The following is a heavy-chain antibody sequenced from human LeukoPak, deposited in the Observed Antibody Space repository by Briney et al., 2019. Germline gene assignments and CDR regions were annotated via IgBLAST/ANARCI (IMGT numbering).Heavy chain of an antibody. J-gene: IGHJ3*02. V-gene: IGHV3-21*01. CDR2: ISSSSSYI. CDR3: ARGTTLRYFDWLLSTLDAFDI. Sequence: GGSLRLSCAASGFTFSSYSMKWVRQAPPKGLEWVSSISSSSSYIYYAHSVKGRFTISRDNAKNSLYLQMNSLRAEDTAVYYCARGTTLRYFDWLLSTLDAFDIWGQGTMVTVSS. CDR1: GFTFSSYS. D-gene: IGHD3-9*01.